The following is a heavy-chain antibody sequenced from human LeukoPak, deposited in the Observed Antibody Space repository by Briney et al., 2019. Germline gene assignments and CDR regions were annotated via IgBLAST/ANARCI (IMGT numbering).Heavy chain of an antibody. Sequence: KASQTLSLTCTVSGGPISRGTYYWSWIRQPAGKGLEWIGRIYATGNTKYNPSLKGRVSISLDTSKNQFSLKLSSVTAADTAVYYCARRSQYLPLQHWGQGTLVTVSS. V-gene: IGHV4-61*02. CDR3: ARRSQYLPLQH. D-gene: IGHD2-2*02. J-gene: IGHJ1*01. CDR2: IYATGNT. CDR1: GGPISRGTYY.